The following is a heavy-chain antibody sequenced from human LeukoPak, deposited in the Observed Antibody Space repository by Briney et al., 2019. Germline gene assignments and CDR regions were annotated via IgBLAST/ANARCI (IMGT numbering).Heavy chain of an antibody. CDR3: ARDKSEYDSSGRGDY. J-gene: IGHJ4*02. CDR2: INGDGSYT. V-gene: IGHV3-74*03. Sequence: GGSLRLSCAASGFAFSSYWMHWARQVPGKGLVWLSRINGDGSYTKYADSVKGRFTISRDNAQNTLFLQMNSLSAEDTAVYFCARDKSEYDSSGRGDYWGQGTLVTVSS. D-gene: IGHD3-22*01. CDR1: GFAFSSYW.